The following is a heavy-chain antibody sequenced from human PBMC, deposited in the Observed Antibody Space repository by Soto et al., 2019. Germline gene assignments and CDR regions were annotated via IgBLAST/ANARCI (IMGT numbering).Heavy chain of an antibody. J-gene: IGHJ1*01. CDR3: ARDNLGYFSCVSFCSGAESFHL. CDR2: IWYDGSNK. Sequence: GGSLRLSCAASGFTFSSYGMHWVRQAPGKGLEWVAVIWYDGSNKYYADSVKGRFTISRDNSKNTLYLQMNSLRAEDTAVYYCARDNLGYFSCVSFCSGAESFHLWGPGTLVTLSS. D-gene: IGHD2-15*01. CDR1: GFTFSSYG. V-gene: IGHV3-33*01.